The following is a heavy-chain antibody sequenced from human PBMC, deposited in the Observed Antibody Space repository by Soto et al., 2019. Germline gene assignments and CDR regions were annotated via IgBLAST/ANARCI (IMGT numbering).Heavy chain of an antibody. CDR1: GFTFSSYG. CDR2: ISYDGSNK. CDR3: AKGAHYYDSSGYGPYFNY. Sequence: QVQLVESGGGVVQPGRSLRLSCAASGFTFSSYGMHWVHQAPGKGLEWVAVISYDGSNKYYADPVKGRFTISRDNSKNTLYLQMNSLRAEDTAVYYCAKGAHYYDSSGYGPYFNYWGQGTLVTVSS. J-gene: IGHJ4*02. V-gene: IGHV3-30*18. D-gene: IGHD3-22*01.